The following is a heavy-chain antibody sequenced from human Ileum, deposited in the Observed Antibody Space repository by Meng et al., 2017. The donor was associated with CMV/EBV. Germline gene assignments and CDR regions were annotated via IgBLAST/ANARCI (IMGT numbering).Heavy chain of an antibody. D-gene: IGHD3-10*01. CDR2: IRVDGET. CDR1: GFTFNTYA. CDR3: SREASLYYGSGSYYNDY. Sequence: GGSLRLSCTASGFTFNTYALNWVRQAPGKGLEWVSGIRVDGETFYAGSVTGRFTISRYNAKNSLYLQMNSLRAEDTAVYYCSREASLYYGSGSYYNDYWGQGTLVTVSS. J-gene: IGHJ4*02. V-gene: IGHV3-23*01.